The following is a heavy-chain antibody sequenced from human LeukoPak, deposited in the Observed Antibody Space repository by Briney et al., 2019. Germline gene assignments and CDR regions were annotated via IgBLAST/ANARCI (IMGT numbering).Heavy chain of an antibody. CDR2: ISSDGSNK. CDR1: GFTFSSYA. Sequence: GGSLRLSCAASGFTFSSYAMHWVRQAPGKGLEWVAIISSDGSNKYYADSVKGRFTISRDNSKNTLYLQMNSLRAEDTAVYYCAKNSGSYYGFDYWGQGTLVTVSS. D-gene: IGHD1-26*01. CDR3: AKNSGSYYGFDY. J-gene: IGHJ4*02. V-gene: IGHV3-30-3*02.